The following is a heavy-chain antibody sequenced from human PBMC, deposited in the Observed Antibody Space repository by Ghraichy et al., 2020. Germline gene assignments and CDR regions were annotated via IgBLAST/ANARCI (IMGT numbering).Heavy chain of an antibody. CDR3: AKVWQGTYPLDY. V-gene: IGHV3-30*02. CDR2: IRYDGSNK. CDR1: GFTFSSFG. J-gene: IGHJ4*02. D-gene: IGHD3-16*01. Sequence: GESLNISCAASGFTFSSFGMHWVRQAPGKGLEWVAFIRYDGSNKYYADSVKGRFTISRDNSKNTLYLQMNSLRGDDTAVYYCAKVWQGTYPLDYWGQGTLVTVSS.